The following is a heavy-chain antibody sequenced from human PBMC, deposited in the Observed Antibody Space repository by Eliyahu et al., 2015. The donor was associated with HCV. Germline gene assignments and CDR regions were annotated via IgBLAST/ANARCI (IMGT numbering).Heavy chain of an antibody. D-gene: IGHD1-26*01. CDR1: GFXFXXYS. Sequence: EVQLVESGGGLVKPGGSLXXSCXASGFXFXXYSMNWVRQAPGKGLEWVSSISSSSSYIYYADSVKGRFTISRDNAKNSLYLQMNSLRAEDTAVYYCAREDSDPLLAWYFDLWGRGTLVTVSS. J-gene: IGHJ2*01. CDR2: ISSSSSYI. CDR3: AREDSDPLLAWYFDL. V-gene: IGHV3-21*01.